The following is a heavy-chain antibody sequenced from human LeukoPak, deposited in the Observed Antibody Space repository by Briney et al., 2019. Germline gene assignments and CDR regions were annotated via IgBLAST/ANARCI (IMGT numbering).Heavy chain of an antibody. CDR3: ARGVVVTAIGNFDY. CDR2: INPNSGAT. CDR1: GYTXTGYY. Sequence: ASVKVSCKPSGYTXTGYYMYGVRQAPGQGLEWMGWINPNSGATNYAQKFQGRVTMTRDTSISTVYMELSRLRSDDTAVYYCARGVVVTAIGNFDYWGQGTLVTVSS. J-gene: IGHJ4*02. V-gene: IGHV1-2*02. D-gene: IGHD2-21*02.